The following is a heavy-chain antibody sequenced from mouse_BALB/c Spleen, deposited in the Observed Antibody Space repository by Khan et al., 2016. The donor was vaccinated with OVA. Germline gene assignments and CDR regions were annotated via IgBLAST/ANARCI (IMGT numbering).Heavy chain of an antibody. CDR1: GFTFSDYY. D-gene: IGHD1-1*02. J-gene: IGHJ3*01. Sequence: EVELVESGGGLVKPGGSLKLSCAASGFTFSDYYMYWVRQTPEKRLEWVATISDGGSYTYYPDSVKGRFTISRDNATSNLYLQMSSLKSEDTAMYYWARAGYGGFAYWGQGTLVTVSA. V-gene: IGHV5-4*02. CDR2: ISDGGSYT. CDR3: ARAGYGGFAY.